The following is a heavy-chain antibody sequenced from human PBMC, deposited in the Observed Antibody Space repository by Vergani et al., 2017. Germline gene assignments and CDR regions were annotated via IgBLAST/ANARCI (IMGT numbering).Heavy chain of an antibody. V-gene: IGHV3-9*01. CDR1: GFTFDDYA. D-gene: IGHD3-10*01. Sequence: EVQLVESGGGLVQPGGSLRLSCAASGFTFDDYAMHWVRQAPGKGLEWVSGIRWNSGSIGYADSVKGRFTISRDNAKNSLYLQMNSLRAEDTALYYCAKGGGRDYWYFDLWGRGTLVTVSS. CDR2: IRWNSGSI. CDR3: AKGGGRDYWYFDL. J-gene: IGHJ2*01.